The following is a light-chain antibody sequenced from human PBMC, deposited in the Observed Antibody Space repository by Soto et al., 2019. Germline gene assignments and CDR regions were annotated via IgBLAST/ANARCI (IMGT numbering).Light chain of an antibody. J-gene: IGKJ1*01. CDR2: DTS. CDR3: QYYGSSRGT. CDR1: QSVSNTY. Sequence: EIVLTQSPATLSLSPGERATLSCGASQSVSNTYLAWYQQRPGLAPRLLIYDTSRRATGIPDRFSGGGSGTDFTLTISRLEPEDFAVYYCQYYGSSRGTFGQGTKVEIQ. V-gene: IGKV3D-20*01.